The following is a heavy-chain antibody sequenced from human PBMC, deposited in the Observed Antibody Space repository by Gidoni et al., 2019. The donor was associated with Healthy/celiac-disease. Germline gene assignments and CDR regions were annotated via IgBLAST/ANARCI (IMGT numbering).Heavy chain of an antibody. CDR2: ISGSGGST. CDR3: AKDPYYDSSGYPSYFDD. J-gene: IGHJ4*02. Sequence: EVQLLESGGGFVQPGGSLRLSCSASGFTFSIYAMSWVRQAPGKGLEWVSAISGSGGSTYYADSVKGRFTISRDNSKNTLYLQMNRLRAEDTAVYYCAKDPYYDSSGYPSYFDDWGQGTLVTVSS. V-gene: IGHV3-23*01. CDR1: GFTFSIYA. D-gene: IGHD3-22*01.